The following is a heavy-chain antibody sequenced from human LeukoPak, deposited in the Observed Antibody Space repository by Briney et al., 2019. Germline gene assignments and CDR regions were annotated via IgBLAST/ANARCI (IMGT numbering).Heavy chain of an antibody. J-gene: IGHJ3*02. CDR3: ARGRSITLLRGIAMSDGFDI. Sequence: KPRRSLRLSCAASGFTLSNSGTNWASHAPGKGMEWVSFGVSISVYIYYGDSVKRRFTISRDNAKNLLFLQMNGLRAEDTAVYYCARGRSITLLRGIAMSDGFDIWGQGAMVA. D-gene: IGHD3-10*01. CDR2: GVSISVYI. CDR1: GFTLSNSG. V-gene: IGHV3-21*06.